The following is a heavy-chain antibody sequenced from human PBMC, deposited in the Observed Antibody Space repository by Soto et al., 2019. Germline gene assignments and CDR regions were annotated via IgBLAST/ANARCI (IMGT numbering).Heavy chain of an antibody. V-gene: IGHV3-30*18. D-gene: IGHD2-2*01. Sequence: GESLKISCAASGFTFSSYGMHWVRQAPGKGLEWVAVISYDGSNKYYADSVKGRFTISRDNSKNALYLQMNSLRAEDTAVYYCAKDEAYQLPSSTFYYYYGMDVWGQGTTVTVSS. J-gene: IGHJ6*02. CDR3: AKDEAYQLPSSTFYYYYGMDV. CDR1: GFTFSSYG. CDR2: ISYDGSNK.